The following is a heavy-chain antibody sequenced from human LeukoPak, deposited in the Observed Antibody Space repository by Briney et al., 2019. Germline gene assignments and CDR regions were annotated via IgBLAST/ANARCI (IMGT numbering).Heavy chain of an antibody. D-gene: IGHD3-3*01. J-gene: IGHJ6*02. CDR3: ASRLRAITIFGVVIDPVNYYYYGMDV. V-gene: IGHV4-39*01. CDR1: GGSISSSSYY. CDR2: IYYSGST. Sequence: SETLSLTCTVSGGSISSSSYYWGWIRQPPGKGLEWIGSIYYSGSTYYNPSLKSRVTISVDTSKNQFSLKLSSVTAADTAVYYCASRLRAITIFGVVIDPVNYYYYGMDVWGQGTTVTVSS.